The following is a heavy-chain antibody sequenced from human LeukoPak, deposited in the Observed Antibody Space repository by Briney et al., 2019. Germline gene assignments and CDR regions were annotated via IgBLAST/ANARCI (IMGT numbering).Heavy chain of an antibody. CDR3: VKDWGVLPDYTADGFDI. CDR1: RFIFSTYG. D-gene: IGHD3-10*01. CDR2: IRPDGSNE. Sequence: SGGSLRLSCAASRFIFSTYGMHWVRQAPCKGLEWVAFIRPDGSNEYYAASVRGRFAISRDNSQNTLHLQMNSLRLEDTAVYYCVKDWGVLPDYTADGFDIWGPGTMVTVSS. V-gene: IGHV3-30*02. J-gene: IGHJ3*02.